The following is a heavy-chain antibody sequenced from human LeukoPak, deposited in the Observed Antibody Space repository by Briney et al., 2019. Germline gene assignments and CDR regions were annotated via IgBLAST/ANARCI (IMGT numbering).Heavy chain of an antibody. CDR1: GGSISSHY. V-gene: IGHV4-59*11. Sequence: ETLSLTCTVSGGSISSHYWSWIRQPPGKGLEWIGYIYYSGSTNYNPSLKSRVTISVDTSKNQFSLKLSSVTAADTAVYYCARGTVYYDFWSGYPTIDNWFDPWGQGTLVTVSS. J-gene: IGHJ5*02. D-gene: IGHD3-3*01. CDR3: ARGTVYYDFWSGYPTIDNWFDP. CDR2: IYYSGST.